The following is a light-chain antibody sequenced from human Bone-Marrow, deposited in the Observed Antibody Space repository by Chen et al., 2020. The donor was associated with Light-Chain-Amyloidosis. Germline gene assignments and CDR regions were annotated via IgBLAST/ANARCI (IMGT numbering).Light chain of an antibody. Sequence: QSALTQPASSSGSPGHSIAISFTGASCNLGGYNFVSWYQQHSGKAPKLILYEVRNRPSGVSSRFSGSKSGDTASLTSSGLQPEDEADYYCSSYTTSTTWVFGGGTKLTVL. CDR2: EVR. V-gene: IGLV2-14*01. CDR1: SCNLGGYNF. J-gene: IGLJ3*02. CDR3: SSYTTSTTWV.